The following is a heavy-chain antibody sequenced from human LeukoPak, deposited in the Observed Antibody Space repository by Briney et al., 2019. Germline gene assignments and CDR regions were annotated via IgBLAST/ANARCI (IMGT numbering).Heavy chain of an antibody. Sequence: PSETLSLTCAVYGGSFSGYYWSWVRQPPGKGLEWIGEINHSGSTNYNPSLKSRVTISVDTSKNQFSLKLSSVTAADTAVYYCARIENYIPEDWFDPWGQGTLVTVSS. D-gene: IGHD5-24*01. CDR2: INHSGST. CDR1: GGSFSGYY. J-gene: IGHJ5*02. CDR3: ARIENYIPEDWFDP. V-gene: IGHV4-34*01.